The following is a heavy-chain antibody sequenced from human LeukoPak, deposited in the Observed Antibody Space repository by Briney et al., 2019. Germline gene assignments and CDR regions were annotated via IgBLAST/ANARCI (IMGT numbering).Heavy chain of an antibody. CDR1: GCSFSSYW. CDR3: ARGPGFLPDV. V-gene: IGHV3-7*01. Sequence: GGSLRLSCAASGCSFSSYWMTWFRQPPGKGLEWVANIKEDGGGKYYVDSMQGRFSISRDNAKNSLYLQMNSLRAEDTAVYYCARGPGFLPDVWGQGPTVTVSS. D-gene: IGHD3-10*01. J-gene: IGHJ6*02. CDR2: IKEDGGGK.